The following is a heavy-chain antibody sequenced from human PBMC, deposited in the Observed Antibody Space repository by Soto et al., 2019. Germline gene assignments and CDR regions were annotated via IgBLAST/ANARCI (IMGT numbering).Heavy chain of an antibody. CDR3: AKANRLHDAFDI. CDR2: ISWNSGSI. CDR1: GLTFDDYA. Sequence: GGSLRLSCAASGLTFDDYAMHWVRQAPGKGLEWVSGISWNSGSIGYADSVKGRFTISRDNAKNSLYLQMNSLRAEDTALYYCAKANRLHDAFDIWGQGTMVTVSS. V-gene: IGHV3-9*01. D-gene: IGHD4-4*01. J-gene: IGHJ3*02.